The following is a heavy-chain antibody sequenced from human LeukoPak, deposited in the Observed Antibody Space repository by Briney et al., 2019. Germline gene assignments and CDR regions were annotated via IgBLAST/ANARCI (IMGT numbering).Heavy chain of an antibody. CDR3: ARGGFTILAPSRASPQKGNYYYYMDV. Sequence: SVKVSCKASGGTFSRYAISWVRQAPGQGLEWMGGIIPIFGTANYAQKFQGRVTITTDESTSTAYMELSSLRSEDTAVYYCARGGFTILAPSRASPQKGNYYYYMDVWGKGTTVTVSS. J-gene: IGHJ6*03. CDR2: IIPIFGTA. D-gene: IGHD3-3*01. CDR1: GGTFSRYA. V-gene: IGHV1-69*05.